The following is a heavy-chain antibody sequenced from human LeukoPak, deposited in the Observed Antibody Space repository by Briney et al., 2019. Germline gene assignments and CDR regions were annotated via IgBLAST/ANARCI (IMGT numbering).Heavy chain of an antibody. Sequence: GGSLRLSCAASGFTFSSYAMHWVRQAPGKGLEWVAVISYDGSNKYYADSVKGRFTISRYNSKNTLYLQMNSLRAEDTAVYYCARELPGGDYGMDVWGQGTTVTVSS. CDR3: ARELPGGDYGMDV. CDR2: ISYDGSNK. V-gene: IGHV3-30-3*01. CDR1: GFTFSSYA. D-gene: IGHD1-14*01. J-gene: IGHJ6*02.